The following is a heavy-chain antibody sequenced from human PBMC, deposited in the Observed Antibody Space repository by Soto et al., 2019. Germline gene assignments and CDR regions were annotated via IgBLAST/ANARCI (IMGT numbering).Heavy chain of an antibody. CDR1: GGSITSVCYY. CDR2: IYYSGFT. CDR3: ARSVFP. V-gene: IGHV4-31*03. Sequence: QVQLQESGPGLVKPSQTLSLTFTVSGGSITSVCYYWSWIRQHPGKGLELIGYIYYSGFTYYNPSLKSRVTISVDTSKNQFSLKLSSVTAADTAVYYCARSVFPWGQGTLVTVSS. J-gene: IGHJ5*02.